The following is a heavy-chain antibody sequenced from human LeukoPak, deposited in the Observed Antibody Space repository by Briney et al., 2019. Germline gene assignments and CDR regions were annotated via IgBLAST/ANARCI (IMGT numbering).Heavy chain of an antibody. J-gene: IGHJ3*02. CDR3: ARTYCSSTSCYMDAFDI. Sequence: ASVKVSCKASGYTFTGYYMHWVRQAPGQGLEGMGWINPNSGGTNYAQKFQGRVTMTRDTSISTAYMELSRLRSDDTAVYYCARTYCSSTSCYMDAFDIWGQGTMVTVSS. CDR2: INPNSGGT. V-gene: IGHV1-2*02. D-gene: IGHD2-2*02. CDR1: GYTFTGYY.